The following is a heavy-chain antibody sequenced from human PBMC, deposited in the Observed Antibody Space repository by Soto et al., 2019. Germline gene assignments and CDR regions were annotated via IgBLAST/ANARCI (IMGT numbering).Heavy chain of an antibody. Sequence: QVYLVQSGAEVKKPGASVKLSCKASGYTFTSNYLYWVRQAPGQGLEWMGMINPSDSSTTYARNFQGRVTMTRDTSTSTVYMEVTRLRSEDTAVYYCARGSSNWLWRFDLWGRGTLVTVSS. CDR2: INPSDSST. V-gene: IGHV1-46*03. J-gene: IGHJ2*01. D-gene: IGHD6-13*01. CDR1: GYTFTSNY. CDR3: ARGSSNWLWRFDL.